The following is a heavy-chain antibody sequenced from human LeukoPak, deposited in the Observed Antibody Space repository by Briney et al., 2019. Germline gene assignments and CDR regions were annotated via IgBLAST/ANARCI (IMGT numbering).Heavy chain of an antibody. D-gene: IGHD2-21*01. Sequence: SETLSLTCAVYGGSFSGYSWSWIRQPPGKGLEWIGYIYHSGSTYYNPSLKSRVTISVDRSKNQFSLKLSSVTAADTAVYYCARVAGGDLIDYWGQGTLVTVSS. CDR2: IYHSGST. V-gene: IGHV4-30-2*01. J-gene: IGHJ4*02. CDR1: GGSFSGYS. CDR3: ARVAGGDLIDY.